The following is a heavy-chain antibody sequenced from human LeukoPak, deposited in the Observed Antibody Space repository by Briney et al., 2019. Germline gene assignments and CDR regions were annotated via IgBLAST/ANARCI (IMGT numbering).Heavy chain of an antibody. CDR1: GYIFTEHH. Sequence: ASVKVSCKASGYIFTEHHINWVRQAPGQGLEWMGWISGYNGNTNYAQKFQGRVTMTTDTATTTAYMELKSLTSDDTAVYYCARDRRRYSSGWYPIDYWGQGTLVTVSS. CDR3: ARDRRRYSSGWYPIDY. V-gene: IGHV1-18*01. D-gene: IGHD6-19*01. CDR2: ISGYNGNT. J-gene: IGHJ4*02.